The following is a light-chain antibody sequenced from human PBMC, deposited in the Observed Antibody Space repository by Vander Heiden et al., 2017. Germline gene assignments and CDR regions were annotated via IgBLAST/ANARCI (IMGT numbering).Light chain of an antibody. CDR2: DAS. CDR3: QQYDNLPLT. Sequence: DFQMTPSPSSLSASVGDRVTITCQASQDISNYVNWYQQKPGKAPKLLIYDASNLETGVPSRFSGSGSGTDFTFTISSLQPEDIATYYCQQYDNLPLTFGHGTKVDIK. CDR1: QDISNY. V-gene: IGKV1-33*01. J-gene: IGKJ3*01.